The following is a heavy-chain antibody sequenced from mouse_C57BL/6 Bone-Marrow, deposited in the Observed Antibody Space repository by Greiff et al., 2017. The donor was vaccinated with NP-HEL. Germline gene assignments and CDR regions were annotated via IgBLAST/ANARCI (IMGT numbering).Heavy chain of an antibody. Sequence: VKLQQSGSELRSPGPSVKLSCKDFDSEFFPTADMSWVRQKPGHGFEWIGGILQSIGSTLSGEKFDVNARSDAATLSNTAYVELNSLTSEDSAIYYCARDYYCSSSCWYFDVGGTGTTVTVTS. J-gene: IGHJ1*03. CDR1: DSEFFPTAD. CDR3: ARDYYCSSSCWYFDV. CDR2: ILQSIGST. D-gene: IGHD1-1*01. V-gene: IGHV15-2*01.